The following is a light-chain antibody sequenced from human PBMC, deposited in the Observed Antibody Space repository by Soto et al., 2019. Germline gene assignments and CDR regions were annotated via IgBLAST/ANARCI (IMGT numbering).Light chain of an antibody. CDR1: QSVSSSY. J-gene: IGKJ5*01. Sequence: MVLTQSPGTLSLSPCERATLSRSASQSVSSSYLAWYQQKPGQAPRLLIYGASNRATGIPARFSGTGSGTDFTLTINNLEPEDFAVYYCQVRTNWSIAFGRGTRLEIK. V-gene: IGKV3D-20*02. CDR2: GAS. CDR3: QVRTNWSIA.